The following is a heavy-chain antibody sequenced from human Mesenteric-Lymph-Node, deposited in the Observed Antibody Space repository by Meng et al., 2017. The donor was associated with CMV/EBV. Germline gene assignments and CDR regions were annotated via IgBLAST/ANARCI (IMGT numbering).Heavy chain of an antibody. CDR3: ARSWGVNGYFDL. CDR1: GYSFTGYY. Sequence: ASVKVSCKASGYSFTGYYMHWVRRAPGQGLEWMGWINPNNDDTKYAQKFQGRVTITRDTSSSTAYMELSRLRSDDTAVYYCARSWGVNGYFDLWGRGTLVTVSS. D-gene: IGHD3-10*01. J-gene: IGHJ2*01. V-gene: IGHV1-2*02. CDR2: INPNNDDT.